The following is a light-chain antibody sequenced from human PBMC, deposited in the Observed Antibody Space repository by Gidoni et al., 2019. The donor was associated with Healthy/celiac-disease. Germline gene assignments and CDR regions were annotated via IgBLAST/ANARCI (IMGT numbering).Light chain of an antibody. J-gene: IGKJ2*01. CDR1: QSVIRY. CDR2: DAS. CDR3: QQRSNWPRT. V-gene: IGKV3-11*01. Sequence: EIVLTQSPATLSLYPGERATLSTSASQSVIRYLAWYHQTPGQAPRLLFYDASSGSGTDFTLPISSLEPEDFAVYYCQQRSNWPRTFGQGTKLEIK.